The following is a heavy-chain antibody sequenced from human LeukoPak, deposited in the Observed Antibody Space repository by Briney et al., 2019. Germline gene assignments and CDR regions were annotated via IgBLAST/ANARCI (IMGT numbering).Heavy chain of an antibody. CDR3: ARALFIWGSRSYFDY. D-gene: IGHD7-27*01. J-gene: IGHJ4*02. CDR2: ISYDGSNK. V-gene: IGHV3-30*04. Sequence: GGSLRLSCAASGFTFSSYAMHWVRQAPGKGLEWVAVISYDGSNKYYADSVKGRFTISRDNSKNTLYLQMNSLRAEDTAVYYFARALFIWGSRSYFDYWGQGTLVTVSS. CDR1: GFTFSSYA.